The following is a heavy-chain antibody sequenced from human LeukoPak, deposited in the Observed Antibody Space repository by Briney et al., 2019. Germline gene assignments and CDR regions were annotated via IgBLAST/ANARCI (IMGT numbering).Heavy chain of an antibody. D-gene: IGHD3-3*01. Sequence: PGGSLRLSCAASGFTFSSYWMTWVRQAPGKGLEWVANIRGDGSERFYVGYLKGRFTISRDNAKNSLYLQMNSLRVDDTAVYYCVREGPPQGRPWSGWYPFDFWGQGILVTVS. CDR2: IRGDGSER. J-gene: IGHJ4*02. V-gene: IGHV3-7*01. CDR3: VREGPPQGRPWSGWYPFDF. CDR1: GFTFSSYW.